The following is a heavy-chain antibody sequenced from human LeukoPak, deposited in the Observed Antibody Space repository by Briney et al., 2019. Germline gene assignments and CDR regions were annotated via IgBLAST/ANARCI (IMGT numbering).Heavy chain of an antibody. Sequence: SETLSLTCTVSCGSISSSSYYWGWIRQPPGKGLEWIGSIYYSGSTYYNPSLKSRVTISVDTSKNQFSLKLSSVTAADTAVYYCARRGSGSYPHYGMDVWGQGTTVTVSS. D-gene: IGHD1-26*01. CDR3: ARRGSGSYPHYGMDV. J-gene: IGHJ6*02. V-gene: IGHV4-39*01. CDR2: IYYSGST. CDR1: CGSISSSSYY.